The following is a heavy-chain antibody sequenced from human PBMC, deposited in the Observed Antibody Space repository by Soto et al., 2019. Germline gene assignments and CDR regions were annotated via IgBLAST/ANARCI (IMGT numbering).Heavy chain of an antibody. D-gene: IGHD6-13*01. V-gene: IGHV4-34*01. CDR2: INHSGST. J-gene: IGHJ4*02. CDR1: GGSFSGYD. Sequence: SETLSLTCAVYGGSFSGYDWSWIRQPPGKGLEWIGEINHSGSTNYNPSLKSRVTISVDTSKNQFSLKLSSVTAADTAVYYCGRTSSGGWSIAAAGTHPWDYWGQGTLVTVSS. CDR3: GRTSSGGWSIAAAGTHPWDY.